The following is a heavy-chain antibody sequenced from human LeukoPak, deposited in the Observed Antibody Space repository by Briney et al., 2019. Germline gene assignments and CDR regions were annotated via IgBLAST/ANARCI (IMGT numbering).Heavy chain of an antibody. J-gene: IGHJ2*01. V-gene: IGHV4-61*02. Sequence: SETLSLTCTVSGGSISSGSYYWSWIRQPAGKGLEWIGRIYTSGSTNYNPSLKSRVTISVDTPKNQFSLKLSSVTAADTAVYYCARGVGGGGFDLWRRGTLVTVSS. CDR1: GGSISSGSYY. CDR2: IYTSGST. CDR3: ARGVGGGGFDL. D-gene: IGHD1-26*01.